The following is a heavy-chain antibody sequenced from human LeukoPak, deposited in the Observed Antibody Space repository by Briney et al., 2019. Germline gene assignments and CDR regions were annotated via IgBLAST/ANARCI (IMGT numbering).Heavy chain of an antibody. Sequence: PSETLSLTCSVSGGSISSYYWSWIRQPPGKGLEWIGYIYYGGSTNSNPSLKSRVTISADTSKNQFSLKLSSVTAADTAVYYCARDRGAAAVIDYWGQGTLVTVSS. CDR2: IYYGGST. V-gene: IGHV4-59*12. CDR3: ARDRGAAAVIDY. J-gene: IGHJ4*02. CDR1: GGSISSYY. D-gene: IGHD6-13*01.